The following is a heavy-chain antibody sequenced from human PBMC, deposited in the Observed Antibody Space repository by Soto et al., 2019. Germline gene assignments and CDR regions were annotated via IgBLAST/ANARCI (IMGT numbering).Heavy chain of an antibody. Sequence: SETLSLTCTVSGGSISSGGYYWSWIRQHPGKGLEWIGYTYYSGSTYYNPSLKSRVTISVDTSKNQFSLKLSSVTAADTAVYYCARQVYLRYFDYWGQGTLVTVSS. CDR1: GGSISSGGYY. CDR2: TYYSGST. CDR3: ARQVYLRYFDY. V-gene: IGHV4-31*03. J-gene: IGHJ4*02.